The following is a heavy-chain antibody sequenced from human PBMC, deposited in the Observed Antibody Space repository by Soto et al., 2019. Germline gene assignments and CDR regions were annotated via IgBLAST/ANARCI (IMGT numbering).Heavy chain of an antibody. D-gene: IGHD3-9*01. Sequence: SVKVSCKASGYTFTSYGISWVRQAPGQGLEWMGWISAYNGNTNYAQKLQGRVTMTTDTSTSTAYMELRSLRSDDTAVYYCARVGLSYFDRSRGNWFDPWGQGTLGTVSA. J-gene: IGHJ5*02. V-gene: IGHV1-18*01. CDR3: ARVGLSYFDRSRGNWFDP. CDR1: GYTFTSYG. CDR2: ISAYNGNT.